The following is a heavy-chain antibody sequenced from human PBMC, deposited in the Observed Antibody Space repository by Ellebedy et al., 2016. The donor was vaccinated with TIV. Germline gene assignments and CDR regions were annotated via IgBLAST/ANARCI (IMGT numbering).Heavy chain of an antibody. CDR2: IRYDGSNK. J-gene: IGHJ4*02. CDR3: AGLWFGDSPRDNSDY. CDR1: GFTFSAYG. D-gene: IGHD3-10*01. Sequence: GESLKISCAASGFTFSAYGMHWVRPAPGKGLEWVTYIRYDGSNKYYADSVKGRFTISRDNSKNTLFLEMNSLRAEDTAIYYCAGLWFGDSPRDNSDYWGRGTLVTVSS. V-gene: IGHV3-30*02.